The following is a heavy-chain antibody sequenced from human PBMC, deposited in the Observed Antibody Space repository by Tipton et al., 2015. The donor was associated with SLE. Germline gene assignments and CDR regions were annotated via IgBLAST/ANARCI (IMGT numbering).Heavy chain of an antibody. CDR1: GFTFSSYW. J-gene: IGHJ4*02. D-gene: IGHD1-26*01. CDR2: INSDGSST. V-gene: IGHV3-74*01. Sequence: SLRLSCAASGFTFSSYWMHWVRQAPGKGLVWVSRINSDGSSTSYADSVKGRFTISRDNAKNTLYLQMNSLRAEDTAVYYCARDWSVVGAVDYWGQGTLFTVSS. CDR3: ARDWSVVGAVDY.